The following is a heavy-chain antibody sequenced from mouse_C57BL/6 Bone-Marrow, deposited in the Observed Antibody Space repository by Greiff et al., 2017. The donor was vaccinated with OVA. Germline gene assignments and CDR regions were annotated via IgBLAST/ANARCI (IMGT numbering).Heavy chain of an antibody. D-gene: IGHD4-1*01. V-gene: IGHV1-42*01. CDR2: INPSTGGT. CDR1: GYSFTGYY. CDR3: ARGGTSPFAY. J-gene: IGHJ3*01. Sequence: EVQLQQSGPELVKPGASVKISCKASGYSFTGYYMNWVKQSPEKSLEWIGEINPSTGGTTYNQKFTAKATLTVDNSSNTVYMQLKSLTSEDSAVYNGARGGTSPFAYWGQGTLVTVSA.